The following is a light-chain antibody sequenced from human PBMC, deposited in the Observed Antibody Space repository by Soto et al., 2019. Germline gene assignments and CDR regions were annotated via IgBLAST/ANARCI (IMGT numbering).Light chain of an antibody. V-gene: IGKV3-15*01. J-gene: IGKJ4*01. Sequence: EIVMTQSPATLSVSPGERATLSCRASQSVSSNLAWYQQKPGQAPRLLIYGASTRATGIPARFSGSGSGTDFTLTISSLQAEDVAVYYCQQYYTPPLTFGGGTKVEIK. CDR3: QQYYTPPLT. CDR1: QSVSSN. CDR2: GAS.